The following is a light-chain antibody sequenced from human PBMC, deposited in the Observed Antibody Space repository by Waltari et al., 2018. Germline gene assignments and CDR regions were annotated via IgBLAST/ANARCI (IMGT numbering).Light chain of an antibody. Sequence: DIQMTQSPSSVSASVGDRVTITCRASQGISTWLTWYQQKPGEVPKLLIYAASTLETGVPSRFSGGGSGTEFTLTINSLYPEDFATYYCQQAANFPLTFGGGTKVEIK. CDR2: AAS. CDR1: QGISTW. CDR3: QQAANFPLT. J-gene: IGKJ4*01. V-gene: IGKV1-12*01.